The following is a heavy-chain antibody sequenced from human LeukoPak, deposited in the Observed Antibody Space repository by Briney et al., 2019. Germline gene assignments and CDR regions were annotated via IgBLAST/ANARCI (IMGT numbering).Heavy chain of an antibody. CDR3: ARVEAGSVYNWFDP. V-gene: IGHV4-4*07. D-gene: IGHD3-10*01. CDR2: IYTSGST. Sequence: SETLSLTCTVSGGSISSYYWSWIRQPPGKGLEWIGRIYTSGSTNYNPSLKSRVTMSVDTSKNQFSLKLSSVTAADTAVYYCARVEAGSVYNWFDPWGQGTLVTVSS. CDR1: GGSISSYY. J-gene: IGHJ5*02.